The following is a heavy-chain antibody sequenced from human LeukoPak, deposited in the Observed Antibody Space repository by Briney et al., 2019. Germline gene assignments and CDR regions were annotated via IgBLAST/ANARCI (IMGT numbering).Heavy chain of an antibody. CDR2: INPYNGNT. D-gene: IGHD6-19*01. CDR1: GYSFTSYG. Sequence: ASVKVSCKASGYSFTSYGITWVQQAPGQGLEWMGWINPYNGNTNYAQKLQGRVTMPTDTSTSTAYMDLGSLRSDDTAVYYCARERSGWFFSNWGQGTLVTVSS. V-gene: IGHV1-18*01. CDR3: ARERSGWFFSN. J-gene: IGHJ4*02.